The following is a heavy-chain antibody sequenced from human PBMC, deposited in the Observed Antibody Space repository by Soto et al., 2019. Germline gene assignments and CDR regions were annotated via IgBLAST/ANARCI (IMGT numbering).Heavy chain of an antibody. Sequence: GGSLRLSCAASGFTFSSYGMHWVRQAPGKGLEWVAVIWYDGSNKNYADSVKGRFTISRDNSKNTLYLQMNSLRAEDTAVYYCARDPGGSCYFCLDVWGQGTTVTVSS. CDR3: ARDPGGSCYFCLDV. V-gene: IGHV3-33*01. CDR2: IWYDGSNK. J-gene: IGHJ6*01. CDR1: GFTFSSYG. D-gene: IGHD2-15*01.